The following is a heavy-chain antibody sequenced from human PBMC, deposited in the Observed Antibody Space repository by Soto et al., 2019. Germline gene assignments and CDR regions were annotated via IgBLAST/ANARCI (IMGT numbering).Heavy chain of an antibody. CDR1: GYTFTSYA. D-gene: IGHD3-10*01. Sequence: ASVKVSCKASGYTFTSYAMHWVRQAPGQRLEWMGWINAGNGNTKYSQKFQGRVTITRDTSASTAYMELSSLRSEDTAVYYFARDLMVRGVLSYYYYYGMDVWGQGTTVTVSS. J-gene: IGHJ6*02. CDR3: ARDLMVRGVLSYYYYYGMDV. V-gene: IGHV1-3*01. CDR2: INAGNGNT.